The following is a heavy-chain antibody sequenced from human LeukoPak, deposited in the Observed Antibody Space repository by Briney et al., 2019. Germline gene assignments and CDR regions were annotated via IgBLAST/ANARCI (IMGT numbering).Heavy chain of an antibody. V-gene: IGHV3-7*01. CDR3: ARDGPLRSPTSGWFDP. J-gene: IGHJ5*02. CDR1: GFTFSRHG. CDR2: IKQDGREK. Sequence: GGTLRLSCVASGFTFSRHGMNWVRQAPGKGLEWVANIKQDGREKHYVDSVKGRFTISRDDAKNSLYLQMSGLRAEDTGVYYCARDGPLRSPTSGWFDPWGQGTLVTVSS. D-gene: IGHD2-2*01.